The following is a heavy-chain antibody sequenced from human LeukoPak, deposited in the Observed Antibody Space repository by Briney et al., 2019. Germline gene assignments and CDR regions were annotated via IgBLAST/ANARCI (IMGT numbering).Heavy chain of an antibody. CDR3: ARADVDSVIGAFDI. D-gene: IGHD2-21*01. CDR2: IYTSGST. CDR1: GGSISSYY. J-gene: IGHJ3*02. Sequence: SETLSLTCTVSGGSISSYYWSWIRQPAGKGLEWIGRIYTSGSTNYNPSLKSRVTMSADTSKNQSSLKLSSVTAADTAVYYCARADVDSVIGAFDIWGQGTMVTVSS. V-gene: IGHV4-4*07.